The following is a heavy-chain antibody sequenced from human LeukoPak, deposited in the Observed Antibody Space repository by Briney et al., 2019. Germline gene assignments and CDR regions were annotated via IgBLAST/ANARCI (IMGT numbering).Heavy chain of an antibody. CDR2: INHSGST. Sequence: SETLSLTCAVYGGSFSGYYWSWIRQPPGKGLEWIGEINHSGSTNYNPSLKSRVTISVDTSKNQFSLKLSSVTAADTAVYYCARRGYYYDSSGYYYWFDPWGQGTLVTVSS. J-gene: IGHJ5*02. CDR1: GGSFSGYY. CDR3: ARRGYYYDSSGYYYWFDP. V-gene: IGHV4-34*01. D-gene: IGHD3-22*01.